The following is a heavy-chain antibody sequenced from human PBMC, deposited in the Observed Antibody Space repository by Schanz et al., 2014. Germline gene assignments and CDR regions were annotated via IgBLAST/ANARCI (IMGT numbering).Heavy chain of an antibody. J-gene: IGHJ5*02. CDR1: GGTFSSFG. Sequence: VQLEQSGAEVKKPGSSVKVSCKASGGTFSSFGINWVRQAPGQGLEWMGIINLSGGSTNNAQKFQGRVTMTRNTSISTAYMELSSLRSEDTAVYYCARGRGCTGGSCYSWFDLWGQGTLVTVAS. CDR3: ARGRGCTGGSCYSWFDL. D-gene: IGHD2-15*01. V-gene: IGHV1-8*01. CDR2: INLSGGST.